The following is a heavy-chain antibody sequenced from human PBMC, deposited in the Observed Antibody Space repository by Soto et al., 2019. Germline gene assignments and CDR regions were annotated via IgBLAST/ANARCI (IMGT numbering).Heavy chain of an antibody. V-gene: IGHV3-30-3*01. J-gene: IGHJ6*02. CDR3: ARDYSIKGIAAPLGYYYYGMDV. CDR1: GFTFSSYA. CDR2: ISYDGSNK. D-gene: IGHD6-13*01. Sequence: QVQLVESGGGVVQPGRSLRLSCAASGFTFSSYAMHWVRQAPGKGLEWVAVISYDGSNKYYADSVKGRFTISRDNSKNTLYLQMTSLRAEDTAVYYCARDYSIKGIAAPLGYYYYGMDVWGQGTTVTVSS.